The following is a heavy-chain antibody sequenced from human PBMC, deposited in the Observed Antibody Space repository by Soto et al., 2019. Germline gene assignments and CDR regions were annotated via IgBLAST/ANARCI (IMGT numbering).Heavy chain of an antibody. CDR3: ARDHIVVVVAAMPLYYYYGMDV. J-gene: IGHJ6*02. Sequence: SETLSLTCTVSGDSISNYYWSWIRQPPGKGLEWIGYIYYSGSTNYNPSLKSRVTISVDTSKNQFSLKLNSVTAADTAMYYCARDHIVVVVAAMPLYYYYGMDVWGQGTTVTXSS. V-gene: IGHV4-59*01. CDR1: GDSISNYY. D-gene: IGHD2-2*01. CDR2: IYYSGST.